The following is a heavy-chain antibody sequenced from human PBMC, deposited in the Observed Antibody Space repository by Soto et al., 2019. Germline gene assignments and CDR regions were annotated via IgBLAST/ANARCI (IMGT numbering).Heavy chain of an antibody. CDR3: TRGPLMITFGGVIVVPFDY. CDR1: GFTFGDYA. Sequence: SLRLSCTASGFTFGDYAMSWFRQAPGKGLEWVGFIRSKAYGGTTEYAASVKGRFTISRDDSKSIAYLQMNSLKTEDTAVYYCTRGPLMITFGGVIVVPFDYWGQGTLVTVSS. V-gene: IGHV3-49*03. J-gene: IGHJ4*02. CDR2: IRSKAYGGTT. D-gene: IGHD3-16*02.